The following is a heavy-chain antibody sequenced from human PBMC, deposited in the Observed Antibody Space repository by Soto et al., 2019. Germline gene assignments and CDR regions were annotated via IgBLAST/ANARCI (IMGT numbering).Heavy chain of an antibody. D-gene: IGHD1-20*01. CDR3: ASAPGITESQGFDY. CDR2: INPNSGGT. J-gene: IGHJ4*02. Sequence: QVQLVQSGAEVKKPGASVKVSCKASGYTFTGYYMHWVRQAPGQGLEWMGWINPNSGGTNDAQKFQGWGTMTRDTSITTAYMDLSRLRPDHTAVYSCASAPGITESQGFDYWGQGTLVTVSS. CDR1: GYTFTGYY. V-gene: IGHV1-2*04.